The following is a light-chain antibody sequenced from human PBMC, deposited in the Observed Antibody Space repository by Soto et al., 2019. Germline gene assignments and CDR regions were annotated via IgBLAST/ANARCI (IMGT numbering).Light chain of an antibody. CDR3: QQYHNWPPIT. Sequence: EIEMTQSPSTLSASAGERATLSCRASQSVSSNLAWYQQKPGQAPRLLIYGASTRATGIPARFSGSGSGTEYNLTISNRQSEDFEVYFCQQYHNWPPITFGQGTRLE. V-gene: IGKV3D-15*01. J-gene: IGKJ5*01. CDR1: QSVSSN. CDR2: GAS.